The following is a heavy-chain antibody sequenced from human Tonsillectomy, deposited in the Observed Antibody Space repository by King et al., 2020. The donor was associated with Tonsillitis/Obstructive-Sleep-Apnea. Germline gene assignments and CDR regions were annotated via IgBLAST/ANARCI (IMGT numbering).Heavy chain of an antibody. CDR2: MIPIFGTA. Sequence: QLVQSGAEVKKPGSSVKVSCKASGGTFSSYAISWVRQAPGQGLEWMGGMIPIFGTANYAQKFQVRVTITADESTSTAYMELSSLRSEDTAVYYCAREGQYYDFWSGYYNNWYFDLWGRGTLVTVSS. V-gene: IGHV1-69*12. CDR1: GGTFSSYA. J-gene: IGHJ2*01. D-gene: IGHD3-3*01. CDR3: AREGQYYDFWSGYYNNWYFDL.